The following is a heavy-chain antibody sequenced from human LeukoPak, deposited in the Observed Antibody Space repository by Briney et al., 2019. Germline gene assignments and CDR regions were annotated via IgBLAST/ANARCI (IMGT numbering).Heavy chain of an antibody. V-gene: IGHV4-59*11. CDR3: ARDLGDDIYAHFDS. CDR2: IYYSGGA. CDR1: GGSISGHY. J-gene: IGHJ4*02. D-gene: IGHD2/OR15-2a*01. Sequence: SETLSLTCTVSGGSISGHYWNWIRQPPGKGLEWIGYIYYSGGAYYNPSLQSRVTLSVDTSKNQFSLKPTSVTAADTAVYYCARDLGDDIYAHFDSWGQGTLVTVSS.